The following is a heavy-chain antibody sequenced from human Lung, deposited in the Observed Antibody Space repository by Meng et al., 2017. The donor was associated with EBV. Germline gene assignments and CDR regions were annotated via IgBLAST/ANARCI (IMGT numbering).Heavy chain of an antibody. CDR1: VFSRRFSGVG. V-gene: IGHV2-5*02. Sequence: TVKCPGLRLSTSTRTLTLTFTFSVFSRRFSGVGVGWIRQPPGKARDWLALIYWDDDKIYSPSLKSRRSITKDASKNQVVLTMTDMDPVDTATYYCAHRGIDCFDDWGQGTLVTVSS. CDR2: IYWDDDK. CDR3: AHRGIDCFDD. J-gene: IGHJ4*02. D-gene: IGHD3-9*01.